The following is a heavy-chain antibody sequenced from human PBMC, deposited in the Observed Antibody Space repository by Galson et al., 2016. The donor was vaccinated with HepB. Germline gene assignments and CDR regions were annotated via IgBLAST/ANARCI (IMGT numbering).Heavy chain of an antibody. CDR3: ARDTGIVGVPAATLGSFDV. V-gene: IGHV3-30*04. CDR1: GFTFSDHS. D-gene: IGHD2-2*01. CDR2: ISYDGGRK. J-gene: IGHJ3*01. Sequence: SLRLSCAASGFTFSDHSIHWVRQAPGRGLEWVALISYDGGRKSYADSVRGRFTVSRDNSKNTLYVQMDSLRVEDTAVYYCARDTGIVGVPAATLGSFDVWGQGTMVTVSS.